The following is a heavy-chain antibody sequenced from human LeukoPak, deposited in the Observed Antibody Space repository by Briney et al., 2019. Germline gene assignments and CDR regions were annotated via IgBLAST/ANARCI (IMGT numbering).Heavy chain of an antibody. CDR1: GGTISRYY. V-gene: IGHV4-59*05. CDR3: ACSVAGAAGDYFDY. J-gene: IGHJ4*02. CDR2: IYYSGST. D-gene: IGHD6-19*01. Sequence: SETLSLTCTVSGGTISRYYWGWIRQPPGKGLEWIGSIYYSGSTYYNPSLKSRVTISVDTSKNQFSLKLSSVTAADTAVYYCACSVAGAAGDYFDYWGQGTLVTVSS.